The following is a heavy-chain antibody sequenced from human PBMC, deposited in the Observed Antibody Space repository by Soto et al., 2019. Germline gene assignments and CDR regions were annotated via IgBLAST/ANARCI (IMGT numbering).Heavy chain of an antibody. CDR1: GFSFSSYF. Sequence: GGSLRLSCVGTGFSFSSYFMHWVRQAPGKGLEWVAVVSFDGNKKYYANSVKDRFTVSRDNSKNTMYVQMNSLEPEDTAVYYCARDRRFGNGYSLGFDPWGQGTLVTVSS. CDR2: VSFDGNKK. V-gene: IGHV3-30-3*01. D-gene: IGHD5-18*01. CDR3: ARDRRFGNGYSLGFDP. J-gene: IGHJ5*02.